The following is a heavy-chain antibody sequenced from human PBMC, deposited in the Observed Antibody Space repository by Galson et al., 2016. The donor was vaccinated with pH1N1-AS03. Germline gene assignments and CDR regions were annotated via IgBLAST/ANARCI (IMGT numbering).Heavy chain of an antibody. V-gene: IGHV3-30*02. CDR2: IDHDGSEK. J-gene: IGHJ5*02. D-gene: IGHD3-16*01. CDR1: GFSYTRYG. CDR3: ARGPRPPHLFGKNYVDTTGPLDP. Sequence: SLRLSCATGFSYTRYGFHWVRQAPGKGLEWVACIDHDGSEKSSPDSAKGRFTISRDNPKNTVYLQMNGLRIDDTAVYYCARGPRPPHLFGKNYVDTTGPLDPWGQGTLVIVSS.